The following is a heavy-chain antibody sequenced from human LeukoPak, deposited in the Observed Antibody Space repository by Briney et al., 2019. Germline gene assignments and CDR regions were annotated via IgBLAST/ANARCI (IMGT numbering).Heavy chain of an antibody. D-gene: IGHD4-17*01. CDR3: ARDDYGDYAN. Sequence: GGSLRLSCAASGLTFRNYCMSWVRQAPGKGLEWVANIKQDGSEKNYVDSVKGRFTISRDNAKNSLYLQMNSLRAEDTAVYYCARDDYGDYANWGQGTLVTVSS. V-gene: IGHV3-7*05. CDR1: GLTFRNYC. J-gene: IGHJ4*02. CDR2: IKQDGSEK.